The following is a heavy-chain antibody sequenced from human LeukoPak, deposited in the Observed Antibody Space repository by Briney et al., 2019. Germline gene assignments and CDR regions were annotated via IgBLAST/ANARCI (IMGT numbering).Heavy chain of an antibody. V-gene: IGHV4-39*01. J-gene: IGHJ4*02. D-gene: IGHD4-17*01. CDR2: IYYSGST. Sequence: KPSETLSLTCTVSGGSISSSSYYWGWIRQPPGKGLEWIGSIYYSGSTYYNPSLKSRVTISVDTSKNQFSLKLSSVTAADTAVYYCARRSMVTTFDYWGRRTLVTVSS. CDR1: GGSISSSSYY. CDR3: ARRSMVTTFDY.